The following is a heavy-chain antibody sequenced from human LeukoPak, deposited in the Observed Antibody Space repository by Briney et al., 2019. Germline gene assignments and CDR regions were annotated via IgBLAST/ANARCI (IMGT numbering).Heavy chain of an antibody. Sequence: GTSLRLSCAASGFTLGNHGMHWVRQAPGKGLEWVXIIFSNGVNKYYADSVKGRSTISRDTSKNTLFLEMESLRTEDTAVYYCARHRGSIFEGYMDVWGKGTTVTVSS. CDR2: IFSNGVNK. D-gene: IGHD3-9*01. CDR1: GFTLGNHG. J-gene: IGHJ6*03. V-gene: IGHV3-33*01. CDR3: ARHRGSIFEGYMDV.